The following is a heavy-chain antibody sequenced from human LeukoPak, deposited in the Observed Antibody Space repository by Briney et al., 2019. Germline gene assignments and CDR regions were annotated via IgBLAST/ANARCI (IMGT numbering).Heavy chain of an antibody. D-gene: IGHD3-22*01. CDR1: GFTFSSYA. J-gene: IGHJ1*01. CDR3: ARSRLYDSSGLEH. V-gene: IGHV3-30-3*01. CDR2: ISYDGSNK. Sequence: GGSLRLSCAASGFTFSSYAMHWVRQAPGKGLEWVAVISYDGSNKYYADSVKGRFTISRDNSKNTLYLQMNSLRAEDTAVYYCARSRLYDSSGLEHWGQGTLVTVSS.